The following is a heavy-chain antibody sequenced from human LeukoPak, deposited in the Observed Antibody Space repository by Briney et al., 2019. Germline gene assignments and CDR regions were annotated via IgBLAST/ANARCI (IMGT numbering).Heavy chain of an antibody. CDR1: GYTFTSYD. CDR3: AREVYYDSSGYYN. D-gene: IGHD3-22*01. J-gene: IGHJ4*02. V-gene: IGHV1-8*03. CDR2: MNPNNGNT. Sequence: GASVKVSCQASGYTFTSYDINWVRQATGQGLEWMGWMNPNNGNTDYAQKFKGRVTITRNTTISTAYMELSSLRSEDTAVYYCAREVYYDSSGYYNWGQGTLVTVSS.